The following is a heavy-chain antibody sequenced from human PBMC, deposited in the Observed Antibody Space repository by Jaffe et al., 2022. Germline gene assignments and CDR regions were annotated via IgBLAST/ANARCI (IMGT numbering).Heavy chain of an antibody. J-gene: IGHJ3*02. D-gene: IGHD2-2*01. CDR3: ARPLRANIVVVPAARIAFDI. CDR2: IYYSGST. V-gene: IGHV4-39*01. Sequence: QLQLQESGPGLVKPSETLSLTCTVSGGSISSSSYYWGWIRQPPGKGLEWIGSIYYSGSTYYNPSLKSRVTISVDTSKNQFSLKLSSVTAADTAVYYCARPLRANIVVVPAARIAFDIWGQGTMVTVSS. CDR1: GGSISSSSYY.